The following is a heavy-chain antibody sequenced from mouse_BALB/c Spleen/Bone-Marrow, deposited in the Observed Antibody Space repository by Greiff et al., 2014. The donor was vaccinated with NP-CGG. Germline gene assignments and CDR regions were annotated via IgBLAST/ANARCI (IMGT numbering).Heavy chain of an antibody. V-gene: IGHV5-6-4*01. CDR2: ISSGGSYT. J-gene: IGHJ4*01. CDR3: TRLTGWGAMDD. Sequence: EVQLVESGGGLVKPGGSLKLSCAASGFTFSSYTMSWVRQTPEKRLEWVATISSGGSYTYYPDSVKGRFTISRDNSKNTLYLQMSSLKSEDTAMYYCTRLTGWGAMDDWGQGTSVTVSS. CDR1: GFTFSSYT. D-gene: IGHD4-1*01.